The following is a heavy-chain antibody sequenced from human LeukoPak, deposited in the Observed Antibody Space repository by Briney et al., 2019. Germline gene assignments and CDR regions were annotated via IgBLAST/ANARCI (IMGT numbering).Heavy chain of an antibody. J-gene: IGHJ4*02. CDR2: ISGSGGDT. D-gene: IGHD1-26*01. CDR1: GFTFSNFL. Sequence: GGSLRFSGAASGFTFSNFLMTWVRKAPGKGPEWVSAISGSGGDTYYADSVKGRFTISRDNSKNTLYLQMNSLRAEDTAVYYCAKKGATTGDFDYWGQGTLVTVSS. CDR3: AKKGATTGDFDY. V-gene: IGHV3-23*01.